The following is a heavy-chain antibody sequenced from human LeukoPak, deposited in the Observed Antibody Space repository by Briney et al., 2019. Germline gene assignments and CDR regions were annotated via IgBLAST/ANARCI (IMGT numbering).Heavy chain of an antibody. D-gene: IGHD6-13*01. V-gene: IGHV3-15*01. Sequence: GGSLRLSCAASGFTFSNAWMSWVRQAPGKGLEWVGRIKSKTDGGTTDYAAPVKGRFTISRDGSKNTLYLQMNSLKTEDTAVYYCTTGEAGYYFDYWGQGTLVTVSS. J-gene: IGHJ4*02. CDR1: GFTFSNAW. CDR3: TTGEAGYYFDY. CDR2: IKSKTDGGTT.